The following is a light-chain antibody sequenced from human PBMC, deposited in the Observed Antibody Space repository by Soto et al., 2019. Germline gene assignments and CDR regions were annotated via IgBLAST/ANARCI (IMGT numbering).Light chain of an antibody. J-gene: IGLJ1*01. V-gene: IGLV2-14*01. CDR1: SSDIGGYNY. CDR3: SSFTSRHTYV. CDR2: DVS. Sequence: QSVLPQPASVSGSPGQSTTISCTGTSSDIGGYNYVSWYQQLPGEAPKLIIYDVSDRPSGVSTRFSGSTSGNTASLTISGLQAEDEGDYYCSSFTSRHTYVFGTGTKVTVL.